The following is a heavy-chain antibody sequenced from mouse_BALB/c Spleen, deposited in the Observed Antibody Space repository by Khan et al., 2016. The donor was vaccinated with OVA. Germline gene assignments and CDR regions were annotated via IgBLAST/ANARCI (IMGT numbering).Heavy chain of an antibody. D-gene: IGHD1-1*01. CDR3: ARENYYGRTWYAIDY. CDR2: IGPGSGNA. Sequence: DLVKPGASVKLSCKASGYTFTSYWINWIKQRPGQGLEWIGRIGPGSGNAYYNEMFKGKATLTVDTSSSTAYIQLSSLSSEDSGVYFCARENYYGRTWYAIDYWGQGTSVNVSS. J-gene: IGHJ4*01. CDR1: GYTFTSYW. V-gene: IGHV1S41*01.